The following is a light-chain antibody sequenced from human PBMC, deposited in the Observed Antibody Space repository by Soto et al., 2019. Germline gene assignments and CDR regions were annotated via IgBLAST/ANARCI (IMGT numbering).Light chain of an antibody. V-gene: IGKV3-20*01. CDR1: QSVSSTY. Sequence: EIVLRQSPGTLSLSPGERANLSCRASQSVSSTYLGWYQQKPGQAPRLLIYGASSRATGIPDRFSGSGSGTDFTLTIARLEPEDFAVYYCQLYGTSPPRTFGQGTKVEIK. J-gene: IGKJ1*01. CDR2: GAS. CDR3: QLYGTSPPRT.